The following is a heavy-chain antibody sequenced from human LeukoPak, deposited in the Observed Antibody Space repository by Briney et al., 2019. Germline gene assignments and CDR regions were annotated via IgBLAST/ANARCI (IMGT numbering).Heavy chain of an antibody. CDR1: GFTFSNYP. V-gene: IGHV3-23*01. CDR3: AKDSYGDFDY. J-gene: IGHJ4*02. CDR2: ISGNSATI. D-gene: IGHD4-17*01. Sequence: GGSLRLSCTASGFTFSNYPINFVRQAPGKGLDWVSAISGNSATIYYADSVKGRFTISRDNSKNTLYLQMNSLRAEDTAVYYCAKDSYGDFDYWGQGTLVTVSS.